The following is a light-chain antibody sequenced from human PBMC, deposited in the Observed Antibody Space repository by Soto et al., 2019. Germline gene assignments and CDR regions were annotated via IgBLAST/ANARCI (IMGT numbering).Light chain of an antibody. CDR1: SSNIGTNT. CDR3: AVWDDSLNGRWV. CDR2: SND. V-gene: IGLV1-44*01. J-gene: IGLJ3*02. Sequence: QAVVTQPPSASGTPGQRVTISCSGSSSNIGTNTVNWYQQLPGSAPKLLIYSNDQRPSGVPDRFSGSKSDTSDSLAISGLQSEDEADYYCAVWDDSLNGRWVFGGGTKLTVL.